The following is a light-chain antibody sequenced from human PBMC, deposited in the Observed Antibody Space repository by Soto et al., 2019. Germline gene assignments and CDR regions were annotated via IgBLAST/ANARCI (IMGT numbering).Light chain of an antibody. CDR1: QSVSSSY. CDR3: QQYGDSPWT. J-gene: IGKJ1*01. Sequence: ALTQFPGTLSSSPGERATLSCRASQSVSSSYLAWYQQKPGQAPRLLIYGASSRATGIPDRFSGSGSGTDLTLTINRLEPEDFAVYFCQQYGDSPWTFGQGTKVEI. CDR2: GAS. V-gene: IGKV3-20*01.